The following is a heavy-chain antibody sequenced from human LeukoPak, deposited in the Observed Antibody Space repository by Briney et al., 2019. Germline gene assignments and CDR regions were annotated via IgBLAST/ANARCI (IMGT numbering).Heavy chain of an antibody. CDR3: AREQQGFDY. D-gene: IGHD6-13*01. CDR1: GVTFSSSW. J-gene: IGHJ4*02. V-gene: IGHV3-23*01. Sequence: GGSLRLSCAASGVTFSSSWMSWVRQAPGKGLEWVSALSGSGGSTYYADSVKGRFTISRDNSKNTLYLQMNSLRAEDTAVYYCAREQQGFDYWGQGTLVTVSS. CDR2: LSGSGGST.